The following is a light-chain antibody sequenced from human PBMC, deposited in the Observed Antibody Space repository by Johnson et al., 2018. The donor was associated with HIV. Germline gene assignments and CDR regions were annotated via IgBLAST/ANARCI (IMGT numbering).Light chain of an antibody. CDR1: SSNIGNNY. V-gene: IGLV1-51*01. CDR2: DNN. CDR3: GARDSRLTTYV. J-gene: IGLJ1*01. Sequence: QSVLTQPPSVSAAPGQKVTISCSGSSSNIGNNYVSWYQQLPGTAPKLLIYDNNKRPSGIPDRFSCSKSGTSATLGITGLQTGDEADYYCGARDSRLTTYVFGTGTTVTVL.